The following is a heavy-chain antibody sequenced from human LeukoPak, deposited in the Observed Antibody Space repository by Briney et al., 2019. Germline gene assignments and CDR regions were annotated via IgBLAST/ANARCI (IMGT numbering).Heavy chain of an antibody. D-gene: IGHD1-26*01. J-gene: IGHJ4*02. CDR1: GYTLTELS. V-gene: IGHV1-24*01. Sequence: GASVTVSCKVSGYTLTELSMHWVRQAPGKGREWMGGFDPEDGETIYAQKFQGRVTMTEDTSTDTAYMELSSLRSEDTAVYYCATDLGETFDYWGQGTLVTVSS. CDR2: FDPEDGET. CDR3: ATDLGETFDY.